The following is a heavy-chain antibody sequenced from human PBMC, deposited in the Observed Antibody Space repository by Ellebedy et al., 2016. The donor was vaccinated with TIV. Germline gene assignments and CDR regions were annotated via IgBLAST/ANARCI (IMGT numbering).Heavy chain of an antibody. J-gene: IGHJ4*02. CDR2: IRGSGGST. D-gene: IGHD1-26*01. CDR3: TKSSLVGATYSSDF. CDR1: GFSFSNYD. V-gene: IGHV3-23*01. Sequence: PGGSLRLSCAASGFSFSNYDMSWVPQAPGKGLEWVSAIRGSGGSTFYADSVKGRFTISRDNSKNTLYLQMNSLRAEDTAVYYCTKSSLVGATYSSDFWGQGTLVTVSS.